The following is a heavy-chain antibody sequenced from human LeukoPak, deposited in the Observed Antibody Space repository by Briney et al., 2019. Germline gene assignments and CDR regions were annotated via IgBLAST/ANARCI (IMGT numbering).Heavy chain of an antibody. Sequence: PGGSLRLSCAASGLTVSSNYMSWVRQAPGKGLEWIGSIYYSGSTYYNPSLKSRVTISVDTSKNQFSLKLSSVTAADTAVYYCARERTYYYGSGSYHFDYWGQGTLVTVSS. V-gene: IGHV4-39*07. CDR2: IYYSGST. CDR3: ARERTYYYGSGSYHFDY. CDR1: GLTVSSNY. J-gene: IGHJ4*02. D-gene: IGHD3-10*01.